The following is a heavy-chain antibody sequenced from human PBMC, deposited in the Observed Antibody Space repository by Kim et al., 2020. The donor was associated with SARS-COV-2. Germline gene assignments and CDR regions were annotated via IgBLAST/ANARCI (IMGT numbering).Heavy chain of an antibody. Sequence: SETLSLTCAVYGGSFSGYYWSWIRQPPGKGLEWIGEINHSGSTNYNPSLKSRVTIAVDTSKNQFSPKLSSVTAADTAVYYCASGVAYYYYGMDVWGQGTTVTVSS. CDR3: ASGVAYYYYGMDV. V-gene: IGHV4-34*01. CDR2: INHSGST. J-gene: IGHJ6*02. D-gene: IGHD2-15*01. CDR1: GGSFSGYY.